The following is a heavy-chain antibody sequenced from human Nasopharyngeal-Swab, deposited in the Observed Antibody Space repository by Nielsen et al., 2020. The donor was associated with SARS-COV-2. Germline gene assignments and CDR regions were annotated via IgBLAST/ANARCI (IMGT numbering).Heavy chain of an antibody. CDR1: GFTFSSYA. Sequence: GESLKISCAASGFTFSSYAMSWVRQAPGKGLEWVSVISGSGGSTYYADSVKGRFTISRDNSKNTLYLQMNSLRAEDTAVYYCAAGTTWAGDYWGQGTLVTVSS. V-gene: IGHV3-23*01. CDR3: AAGTTWAGDY. CDR2: ISGSGGST. J-gene: IGHJ4*02. D-gene: IGHD1-1*01.